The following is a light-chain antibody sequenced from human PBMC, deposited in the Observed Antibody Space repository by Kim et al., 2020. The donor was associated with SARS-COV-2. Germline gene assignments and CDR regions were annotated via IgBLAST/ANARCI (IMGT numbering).Light chain of an antibody. J-gene: IGKJ4*01. V-gene: IGKV1D-8*01. CDR2: AAS. Sequence: ALTGDRLTITCRLSQGVSNYLAWYQQEPGKAPELLIYAASTLQSGVPSRFSGSGSGTDFSLTITYVQSEDFATYYCQQYHSFPLTFGGGTKVDIK. CDR1: QGVSNY. CDR3: QQYHSFPLT.